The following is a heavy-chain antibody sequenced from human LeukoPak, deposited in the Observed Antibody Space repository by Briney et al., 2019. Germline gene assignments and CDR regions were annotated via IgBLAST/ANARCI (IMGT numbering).Heavy chain of an antibody. D-gene: IGHD1-7*01. Sequence: HPGGTLRLSCAASGFTFSSHGMNWVRQAPGKGLEWVSAISGSGGSTYYADSVKGRFTISRDNSKNTLYLQMNSLRAEDTAVYYCAKRRGLELLYYYYMDVWGKGTTVTVSS. CDR2: ISGSGGST. J-gene: IGHJ6*03. CDR1: GFTFSSHG. V-gene: IGHV3-23*01. CDR3: AKRRGLELLYYYYMDV.